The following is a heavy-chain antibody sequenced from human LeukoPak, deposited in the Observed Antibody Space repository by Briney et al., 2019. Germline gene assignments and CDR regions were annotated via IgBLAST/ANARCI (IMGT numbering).Heavy chain of an antibody. CDR3: ARGIGAGYSYGSFLRY. Sequence: PSETLSLTCAVYGGSFSGYYWSWLRQPSGKGLEWIGEINHSGSTNYNPSLKSRVTISVDTSKNQFSLKLSSVTAADTAVYYCARGIGAGYSYGSFLRYWGQGTLVTVSS. V-gene: IGHV4-34*01. CDR1: GGSFSGYY. D-gene: IGHD5-18*01. CDR2: INHSGST. J-gene: IGHJ4*02.